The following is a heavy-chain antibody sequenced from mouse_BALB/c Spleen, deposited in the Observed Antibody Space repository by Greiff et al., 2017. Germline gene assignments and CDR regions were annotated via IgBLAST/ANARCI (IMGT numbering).Heavy chain of an antibody. J-gene: IGHJ3*01. D-gene: IGHD2-2*01. Sequence: DLVKPGASVKLSCKASGYTFTSYWINWIKQRPGQGLEWIGRIAPGSGSTYYNEMFKGKATLTVDTSSSTAYIQLSSLSSEDSAVYFCARGDYGYDDRAWFAYWGQGTLVTVSA. CDR3: ARGDYGYDDRAWFAY. CDR2: IAPGSGST. CDR1: GYTFTSYW. V-gene: IGHV1S41*01.